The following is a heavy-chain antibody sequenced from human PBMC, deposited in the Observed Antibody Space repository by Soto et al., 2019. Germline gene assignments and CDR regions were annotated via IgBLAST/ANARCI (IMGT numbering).Heavy chain of an antibody. Sequence: SETLSLTCSVSGGTINSGDYFWSWIRQPPGKGLEWIGSIFYTGSTYYSPSLKSRASMSMDTSKNPFSLRLRSLTAADTAVYFCARVKATLYRHYYFDYWGQGTPVTVSS. J-gene: IGHJ4*02. CDR3: ARVKATLYRHYYFDY. V-gene: IGHV4-30-4*01. CDR1: GGTINSGDYF. D-gene: IGHD5-12*01. CDR2: IFYTGST.